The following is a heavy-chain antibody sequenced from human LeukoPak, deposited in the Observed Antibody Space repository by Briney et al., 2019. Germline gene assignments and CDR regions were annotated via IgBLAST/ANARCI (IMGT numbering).Heavy chain of an antibody. Sequence: PGGSLRLSCAASGFTFSSYAMHWVRQAPGKGLEWVAVISYDGSNKYYADSVKGRFTISRDNSKNTLYLQMNSLRAEDTAVYYCARSLYYDYVWGGPLFDFWGQGTLVTVSS. CDR1: GFTFSSYA. J-gene: IGHJ4*02. CDR3: ARSLYYDYVWGGPLFDF. CDR2: ISYDGSNK. D-gene: IGHD3-16*01. V-gene: IGHV3-30*04.